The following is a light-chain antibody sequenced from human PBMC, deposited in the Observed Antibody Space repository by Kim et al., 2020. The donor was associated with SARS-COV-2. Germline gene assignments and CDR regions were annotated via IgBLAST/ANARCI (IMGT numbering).Light chain of an antibody. V-gene: IGKV3-20*01. CDR2: GAS. CDR3: QQYADSSLS. Sequence: PGERATLSCRASQSVSSSLAWYQQRPGQTPRLLIYGASTRATGIPDRFSGSGSGTDFILTISRLEPEDFAIYYCQQYADSSLSFGGGTKVDI. J-gene: IGKJ4*01. CDR1: QSVSSS.